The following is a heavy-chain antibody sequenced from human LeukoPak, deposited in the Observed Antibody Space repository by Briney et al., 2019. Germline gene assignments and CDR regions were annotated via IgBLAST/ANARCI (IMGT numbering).Heavy chain of an antibody. CDR2: IYYSGST. CDR3: ASSSSGWMDY. J-gene: IGHJ4*02. V-gene: IGHV4-59*01. Sequence: SETLSLTCTVSGGSISSYYWSWIRQPPGKGLEWMGYIYYSGSTNYNPSLKSRVTISVDTSKNQFSLKLSSVTAADTAVYYCASSSSGWMDYWGQGTLVTVSS. D-gene: IGHD6-19*01. CDR1: GGSISSYY.